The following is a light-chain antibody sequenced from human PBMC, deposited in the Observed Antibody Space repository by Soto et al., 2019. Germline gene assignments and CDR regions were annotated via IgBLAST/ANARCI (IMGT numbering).Light chain of an antibody. CDR3: QQYNNWPLYT. Sequence: EIVMTQSPATLSVSPGERATLSCRASQSVSSDLAWYQQKPGQAPRLLIFRASTRATGFPARFSGSGSGTEFTLTISSLQSEDFEVYYCQQYNNWPLYTFGQGTKLEIK. CDR1: QSVSSD. J-gene: IGKJ2*01. V-gene: IGKV3-15*01. CDR2: RAS.